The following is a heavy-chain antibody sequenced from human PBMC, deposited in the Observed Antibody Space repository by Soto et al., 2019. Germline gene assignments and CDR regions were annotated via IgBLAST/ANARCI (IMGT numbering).Heavy chain of an antibody. Sequence: GXSVKESCQASGGTFRRYSIIWGRQSPSQGLEWMGGIIPIFGTANYSQKFQGRVTIHAHESTRTAYKELRSLRFEDTGVYYCAVDYYYGSMGDFARFDYWGQGTMVTVSS. CDR3: AVDYYYGSMGDFARFDY. CDR1: GGTFRRYS. V-gene: IGHV1-69*01. D-gene: IGHD3-10*01. J-gene: IGHJ4*03. CDR2: IIPIFGTA.